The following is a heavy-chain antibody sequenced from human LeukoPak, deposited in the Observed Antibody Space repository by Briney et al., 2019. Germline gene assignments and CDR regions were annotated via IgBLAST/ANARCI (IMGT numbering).Heavy chain of an antibody. V-gene: IGHV3-13*01. Sequence: GGSLRLSCAASGFTFSSYDMHWVRQATGKGLEWVSAISTAGDTYYRGSVKGRFTISRENAKNSLYLQMNSLRAGDTAVYYCARAMKYHHDAFDIWGQGTMVTVSS. J-gene: IGHJ3*02. CDR3: ARAMKYHHDAFDI. D-gene: IGHD2-2*01. CDR1: GFTFSSYD. CDR2: ISTAGDT.